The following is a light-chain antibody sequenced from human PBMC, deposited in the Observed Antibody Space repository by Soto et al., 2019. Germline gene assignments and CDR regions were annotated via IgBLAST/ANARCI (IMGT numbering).Light chain of an antibody. CDR1: SSNIGAGYD. V-gene: IGLV1-40*01. CDR3: QSYDSSLSGFWV. CDR2: GNI. Sequence: QSVLKQSPSVSGAPGQRVTISCTGSSSNIGAGYDVHWYQQLPGTAPKLLMYGNINRPSGVPVRFSGSKSGTSASLTITGLQAEDEADYYCQSYDSSLSGFWVFGGGTKLTVL. J-gene: IGLJ3*02.